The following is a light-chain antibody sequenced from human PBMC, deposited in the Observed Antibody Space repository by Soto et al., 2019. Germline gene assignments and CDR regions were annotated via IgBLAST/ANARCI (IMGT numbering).Light chain of an antibody. CDR1: LAISSS. Sequence: DIQLTQSPSFLSASVGDRVTITCRASLAISSSLAWYQHNPGKAPKLLIYAASTLQNGVPSSFSGSGSGTEFTLTISSLQPEDFSTYYCQHLNDYRYTFGQGTKVDIK. J-gene: IGKJ2*01. CDR2: AAS. CDR3: QHLNDYRYT. V-gene: IGKV1-9*01.